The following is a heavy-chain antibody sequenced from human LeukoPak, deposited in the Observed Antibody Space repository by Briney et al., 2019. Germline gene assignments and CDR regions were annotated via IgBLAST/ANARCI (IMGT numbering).Heavy chain of an antibody. J-gene: IGHJ5*02. D-gene: IGHD3-10*01. V-gene: IGHV4-39*01. CDR2: SYYSGST. Sequence: SETLSLTCTVSGDSIFGSSYYWGWIRQPPGKGLEWIVSSYYSGSTHYNPALKRRVTISVATSKNQFFLRLSSVTATDTAVYYCATNRSITLVRGGHGTEKNNLFDPWGQGTLVTVSS. CDR3: ATNRSITLVRGGHGTEKNNLFDP. CDR1: GDSIFGSSYY.